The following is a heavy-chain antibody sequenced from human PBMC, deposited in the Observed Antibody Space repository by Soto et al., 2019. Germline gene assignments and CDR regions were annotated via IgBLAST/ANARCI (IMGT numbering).Heavy chain of an antibody. D-gene: IGHD1-26*01. CDR1: GFTFSSYA. V-gene: IGHV3-30-3*01. CDR2: ISYDGSKK. J-gene: IGHJ6*02. Sequence: QVQLVESGGGVVQPGRSLRLSCAASGFTFSSYAMHWVRQAPGKGLEWVAVISYDGSKKYYADSVKGRFTISRDNSKNTLYLQMNSLRAEDTAVYYCAREWVVGAVGGKAGYYYGMDVWGQGTTVTVSS. CDR3: AREWVVGAVGGKAGYYYGMDV.